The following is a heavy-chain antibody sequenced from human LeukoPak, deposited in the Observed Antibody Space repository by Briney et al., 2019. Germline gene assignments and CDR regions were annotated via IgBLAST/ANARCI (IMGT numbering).Heavy chain of an antibody. J-gene: IGHJ5*02. Sequence: PGGSLRLSCAASGFTFSSYGMHWVRQAPGKGLEWVAVISYDGSNKYYADSVQGRFTISRDNSRNTLYLQMNSLRAEDTAVYYCAQGSAVSSTGWFDPWGQGTLVTVSS. V-gene: IGHV3-30*18. CDR1: GFTFSSYG. D-gene: IGHD6-19*01. CDR2: ISYDGSNK. CDR3: AQGSAVSSTGWFDP.